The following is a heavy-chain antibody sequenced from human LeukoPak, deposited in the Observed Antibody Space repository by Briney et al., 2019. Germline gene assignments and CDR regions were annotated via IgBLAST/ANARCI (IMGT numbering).Heavy chain of an antibody. CDR2: ISYDGSNK. D-gene: IGHD3/OR15-3a*01. CDR1: GFTFSSYA. Sequence: GGSLRLSCAASGFTFSSYAMHWVRQAPGKGLEWVAVISYDGSNKYYADSVKGRFTISRDNTKNSLYLQMNSLRAEDTAVFYCARDQYDTWSRRGNFDSWGQGTLVIVSS. CDR3: ARDQYDTWSRRGNFDS. V-gene: IGHV3-30-3*01. J-gene: IGHJ4*02.